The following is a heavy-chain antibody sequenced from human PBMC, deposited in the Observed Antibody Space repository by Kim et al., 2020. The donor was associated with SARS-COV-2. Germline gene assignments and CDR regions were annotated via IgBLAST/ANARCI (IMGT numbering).Heavy chain of an antibody. D-gene: IGHD3-10*01. CDR2: IKSKTDGGTT. J-gene: IGHJ4*02. Sequence: GGSLRLSCAASGFTFSNAWMSWVRQAPGKGLEWVGRIKSKTDGGTTDYAAPVKGRFTISRDDSKNTLYLQMNSLKTEDTAVYYCTTDTPPITMVRGVIAQDFDYWGQGTLVTVSS. V-gene: IGHV3-15*01. CDR3: TTDTPPITMVRGVIAQDFDY. CDR1: GFTFSNAW.